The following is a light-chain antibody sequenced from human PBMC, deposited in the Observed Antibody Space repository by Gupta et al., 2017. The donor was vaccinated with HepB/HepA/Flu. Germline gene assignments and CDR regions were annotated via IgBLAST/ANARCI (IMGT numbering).Light chain of an antibody. CDR3: QQEGSSLWT. V-gene: IGKV3-20*01. CDR1: QSVSSSY. Sequence: IVLTQSPGPLSLSPGERATRSCRASQSVSSSYLAWYQQKPGQAPRLLISGASSRATGVPDRFSGSGSGTXFTLTIXRLEPEDFAVYYCQQEGSSLWTFGXGTKVENK. CDR2: GAS. J-gene: IGKJ1*01.